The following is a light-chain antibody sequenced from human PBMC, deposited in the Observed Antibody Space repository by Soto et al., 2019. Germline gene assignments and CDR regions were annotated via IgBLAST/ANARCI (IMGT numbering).Light chain of an antibody. CDR2: DDS. J-gene: IGLJ2*01. Sequence: SYELTQPPSVSAAPGQTARLTCAGNNIGSKSVHWYQQRPGQAPVLVVYDDSGRPSGIPERFSGTNSGSTATLTISRVEGGDEADYFCQVWDISSDHVVFGGGTKVTVL. CDR3: QVWDISSDHVV. CDR1: NIGSKS. V-gene: IGLV3-21*02.